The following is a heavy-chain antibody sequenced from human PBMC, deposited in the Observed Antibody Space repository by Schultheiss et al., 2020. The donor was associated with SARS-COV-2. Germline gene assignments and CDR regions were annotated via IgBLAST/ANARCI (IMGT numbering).Heavy chain of an antibody. D-gene: IGHD6-6*01. CDR3: ARHNGDPSIAARLGWFDP. CDR2: IYHSGST. Sequence: SETLSLTCAVSGGSISSGGYSWSWIRQPPGKGLEWIGYIYHSGSTYYNPSLKSRVTISVDRSKNQFSLKLSSVTAADTAVYYCARHNGDPSIAARLGWFDPWGQGTLVTVSS. J-gene: IGHJ5*02. CDR1: GGSISSGGYS. V-gene: IGHV4-30-2*01.